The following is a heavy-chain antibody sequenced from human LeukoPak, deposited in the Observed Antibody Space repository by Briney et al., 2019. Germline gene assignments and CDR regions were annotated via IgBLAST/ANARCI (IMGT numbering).Heavy chain of an antibody. V-gene: IGHV4-59*01. Sequence: SETLSLTCTVSGGSISSYYWSWIRQPPGKGLEWIGYIYYSGSTNYNPSLKSRVTISVDTSKNQFSLKLSSVTAADTAVYYCAREESGGIDYWGQGTLVTVSS. CDR1: GGSISSYY. CDR3: AREESGGIDY. J-gene: IGHJ4*02. D-gene: IGHD3-16*01. CDR2: IYYSGST.